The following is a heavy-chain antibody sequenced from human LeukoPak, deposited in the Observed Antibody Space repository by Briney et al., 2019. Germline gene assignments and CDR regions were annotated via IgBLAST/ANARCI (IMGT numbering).Heavy chain of an antibody. CDR1: GFTFDDYG. CDR3: AKFSRFGYGY. Sequence: GGSLRLSCAASGFTFDDYGMSWVRQAPGKGLEWVSAISGSGGSTYYADSVKGRFTISRDNSKNTLYLQMNSLRAEDTAVYYCAKFSRFGYGYWGQGTLVTVSS. CDR2: ISGSGGST. J-gene: IGHJ4*02. V-gene: IGHV3-23*01. D-gene: IGHD5-18*01.